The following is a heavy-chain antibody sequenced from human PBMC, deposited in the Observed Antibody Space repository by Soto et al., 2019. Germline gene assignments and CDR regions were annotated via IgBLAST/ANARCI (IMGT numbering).Heavy chain of an antibody. Sequence: PGGSLRLSCAASGFTFSSYAMSWVRQAPGKGLEWVSAISGSGGSTYYADSVKGRFTISRDNSKNTLYLQMNSLRAEDTAVYYCAKHFPSPPSVLTMIVVVIIEAFDYWGQGTLVPVSS. D-gene: IGHD3-22*01. J-gene: IGHJ4*02. CDR2: ISGSGGST. V-gene: IGHV3-23*01. CDR1: GFTFSSYA. CDR3: AKHFPSPPSVLTMIVVVIIEAFDY.